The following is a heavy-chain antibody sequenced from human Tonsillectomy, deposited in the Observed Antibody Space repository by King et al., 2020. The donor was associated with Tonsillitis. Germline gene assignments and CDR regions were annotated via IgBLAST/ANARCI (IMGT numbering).Heavy chain of an antibody. CDR1: GFTFSSYN. CDR3: ASDSFDYFYGMDV. J-gene: IGHJ6*02. Sequence: VQLVESGGGLVKPGGSLRLSCAASGFTFSSYNMNWVRQAPGKGLEWVSSISSSITYIYYADSVRGRFTISGDSAKNSLYLQMTSLRAEDTAVYYCASDSFDYFYGMDVWGQGTTVTVSS. D-gene: IGHD3-3*01. V-gene: IGHV3-21*01. CDR2: ISSSITYI.